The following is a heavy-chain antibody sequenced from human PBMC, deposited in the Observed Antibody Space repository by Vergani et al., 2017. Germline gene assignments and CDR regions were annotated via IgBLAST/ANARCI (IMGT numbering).Heavy chain of an antibody. D-gene: IGHD1-14*01. J-gene: IGHJ6*03. CDR2: IIPIFGTP. CDR3: ARVTGFSTTNYYYYYMDV. CDR1: GGTFSTYA. Sequence: QLQLVQSGAEVKKSGSSVKVSCKASGGTFSTYAVNWVRQAPGQGLEWMGGIIPIFGTPNYAQKFQGRATIKADTSTSTAYMELRSLRSADTAVYYCARVTGFSTTNYYYYYMDVWGKGTTVTVSS. V-gene: IGHV1-69*06.